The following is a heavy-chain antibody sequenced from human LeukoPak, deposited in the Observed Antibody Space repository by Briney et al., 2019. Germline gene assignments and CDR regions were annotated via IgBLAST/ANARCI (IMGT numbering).Heavy chain of an antibody. Sequence: GGSLRLSCAASGFTFSSYAMHWVRQAPGKGLEWVAVISYDGSNKYYADSVKGRFTVSRDNSKNTLYLQMNSLRAEDTAVYYCARDPLGTRPGFDYWGQGTLVTVSS. D-gene: IGHD1-1*01. CDR3: ARDPLGTRPGFDY. J-gene: IGHJ4*02. CDR2: ISYDGSNK. V-gene: IGHV3-30*04. CDR1: GFTFSSYA.